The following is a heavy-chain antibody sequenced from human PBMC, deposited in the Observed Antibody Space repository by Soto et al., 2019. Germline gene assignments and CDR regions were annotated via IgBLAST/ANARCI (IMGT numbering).Heavy chain of an antibody. J-gene: IGHJ4*01. CDR2: IYYSGST. CDR1: GGSISSSSYY. CDR3: ARLSGGRRTPSYYCGY. V-gene: IGHV4-39*02. D-gene: IGHD3-10*02. Sequence: QLQLQESGPGLVKPSETLSLTCTVSGGSISSSSYYWGWIRQPPGKGLEWIGSIYYSGSTYYNPSLKSRVPRSVVPSTNLFSPRPIPVTAPDPAWYYCARLSGGRRTPSYYCGYWGHGTLVTVSS.